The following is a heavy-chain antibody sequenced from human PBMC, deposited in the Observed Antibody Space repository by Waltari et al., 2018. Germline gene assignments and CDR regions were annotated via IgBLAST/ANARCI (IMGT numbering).Heavy chain of an antibody. Sequence: QVQLVQSGAEVKKPGASVKVSCKASGYTFTGYYMHWVRQAPGQGLEWMGRINPNSGGTNYAQKFQGRVTMTRDTSISTAYMELSRLRSDDTAVYYCARVLPRRGLVLYYYYYMDVWGEGTTVTVSS. CDR2: INPNSGGT. V-gene: IGHV1-2*06. CDR3: ARVLPRRGLVLYYYYYMDV. D-gene: IGHD6-19*01. J-gene: IGHJ6*03. CDR1: GYTFTGYY.